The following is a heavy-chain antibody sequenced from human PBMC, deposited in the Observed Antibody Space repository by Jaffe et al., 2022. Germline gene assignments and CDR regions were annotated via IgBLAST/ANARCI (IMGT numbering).Heavy chain of an antibody. V-gene: IGHV3-23*01. CDR2: ISGDAANT. J-gene: IGHJ5*02. Sequence: EVQLLDSGGGLVQPGGSLRLTCAASEFTFSRYAMTWVRQAPGKGLEWVSSISGDAANTYYADSVRGRFTISRDNSKNTLYLQMNSLRAEDTAVYFCAKRAGSCIGGVCYSWLDPWGQGAVVTVSS. D-gene: IGHD2-8*02. CDR1: EFTFSRYA. CDR3: AKRAGSCIGGVCYSWLDP.